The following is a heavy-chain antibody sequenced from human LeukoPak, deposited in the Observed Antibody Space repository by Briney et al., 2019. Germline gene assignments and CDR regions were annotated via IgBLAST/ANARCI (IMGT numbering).Heavy chain of an antibody. Sequence: GGSPRLSCAASGFTVSSNYMSWVRQAPGKGLEWVSVIYSGSRTYHADSVKGRFTISRDNSKNTLYLQMNSLRAEDTAVYYCARLVGITYFDYWGQGTLVTVSS. CDR3: ARLVGITYFDY. CDR1: GFTVSSNY. V-gene: IGHV3-53*01. J-gene: IGHJ4*02. D-gene: IGHD2-15*01. CDR2: IYSGSRT.